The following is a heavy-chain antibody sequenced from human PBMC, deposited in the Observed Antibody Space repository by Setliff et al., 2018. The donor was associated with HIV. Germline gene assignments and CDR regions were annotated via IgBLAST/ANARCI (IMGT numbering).Heavy chain of an antibody. CDR3: AREGPKTYYFDY. CDR1: GYAFTSYH. CDR2: IFVGDSTT. Sequence: GASVKVSCKTSGYAFTSYHIHWVRQAPGQGLEWMGKIFVGDSTTHYAQKFQGRVTLTSDTSTNTVYMELSSLRPEDTAVYYCAREGPKTYYFDYWGQGTQVTVSS. J-gene: IGHJ4*02. V-gene: IGHV1-46*01.